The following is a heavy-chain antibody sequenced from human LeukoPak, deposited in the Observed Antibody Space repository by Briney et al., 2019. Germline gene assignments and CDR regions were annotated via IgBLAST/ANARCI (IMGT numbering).Heavy chain of an antibody. D-gene: IGHD5-24*01. CDR2: ISAYNGNT. CDR1: GYTFTSYG. Sequence: ASVKVSCKASGYTFTSYGISWVRQAPGQGLEWMGWISAYNGNTNHAQKFQGRVTITADESTSTAYMELSSLRSEDTAVYYCARGNPELPPNPAESSDYYYYGMDVWGQGTTVTVSS. CDR3: ARGNPELPPNPAESSDYYYYGMDV. V-gene: IGHV1-18*01. J-gene: IGHJ6*02.